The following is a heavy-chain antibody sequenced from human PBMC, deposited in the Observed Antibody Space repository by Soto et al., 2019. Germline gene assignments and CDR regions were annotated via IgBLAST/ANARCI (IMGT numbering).Heavy chain of an antibody. CDR2: TSYRGTA. D-gene: IGHD1-1*01. CDR3: ARHIGVPGTRGVDH. Sequence: QVQLKESGPGLVEPSETLSLTCAVSGGSISETYWWSWLRQPPGKGLHCIGETSYRGTAHYNPTLRRRVPISMDTSRTQISLTVISVSAADSASYYFARHIGVPGTRGVDHWGQGTLVSVSS. J-gene: IGHJ4*02. CDR1: GGSISETYW. V-gene: IGHV4-4*02.